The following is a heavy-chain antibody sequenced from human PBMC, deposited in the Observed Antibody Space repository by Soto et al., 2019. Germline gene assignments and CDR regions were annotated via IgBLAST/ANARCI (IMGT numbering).Heavy chain of an antibody. CDR3: AREKWLVRRNDPFDI. Sequence: QVQLVQSGAEVKKPGASVKVSCKASGYTCINYYMHWVRQAPGQGLEWMGIINPNGGSTTYAQKFQGRVTLTRDTSTNTVNMELSSLRSEDTAVYYCAREKWLVRRNDPFDIWGQGTMVTVSS. CDR1: GYTCINYY. CDR2: INPNGGST. D-gene: IGHD6-19*01. V-gene: IGHV1-46*01. J-gene: IGHJ3*02.